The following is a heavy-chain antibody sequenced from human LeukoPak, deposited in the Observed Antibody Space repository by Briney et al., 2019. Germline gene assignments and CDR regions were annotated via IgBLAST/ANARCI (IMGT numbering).Heavy chain of an antibody. CDR3: ARTCGGDCYGTFDY. D-gene: IGHD2-21*02. J-gene: IGHJ4*02. V-gene: IGHV3-23*01. Sequence: GGSLRLSCAASGFTFSSYAMGWVRQAPGKGLEWVSAISGSGGSTYYTDSVKGRFTISRDNSRRTRYLQMNSLRAEDTAVYYCARTCGGDCYGTFDYWGQGTLVTVSS. CDR2: ISGSGGST. CDR1: GFTFSSYA.